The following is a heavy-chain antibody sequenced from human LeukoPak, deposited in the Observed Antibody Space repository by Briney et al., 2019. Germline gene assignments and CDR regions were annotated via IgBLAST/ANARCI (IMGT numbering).Heavy chain of an antibody. CDR3: ARVHGELLIGPFDI. Sequence: GSSVKVSCKASGGTFNNYAISWVRQAPGQGLEWMGGIIPIFETPSYAQKFQGRVTITTGESTSTAYMELNSLRSEDTAVYYCARVHGELLIGPFDIWGQGTLVTVSS. V-gene: IGHV1-69*05. CDR1: GGTFNNYA. CDR2: IIPIFETP. J-gene: IGHJ3*02. D-gene: IGHD4-17*01.